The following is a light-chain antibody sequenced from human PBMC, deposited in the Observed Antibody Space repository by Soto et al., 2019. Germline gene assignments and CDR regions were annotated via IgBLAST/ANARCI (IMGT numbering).Light chain of an antibody. CDR3: QQYGNSGT. Sequence: IVMARSRVALGTSVDLGGRRISRAGQSIDSKLAWYQHTPGQAPRLLIYAASTRATGIPARFSSGGAGAELTLTISGPPSEDFAVYYCQQYGNSGTFGQGTKVEIK. J-gene: IGKJ1*01. CDR2: AAS. V-gene: IGKV3-15*01. CDR1: QSIDSK.